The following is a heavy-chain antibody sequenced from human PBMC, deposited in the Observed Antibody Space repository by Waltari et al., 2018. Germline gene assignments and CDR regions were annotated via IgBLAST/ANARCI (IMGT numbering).Heavy chain of an antibody. CDR3: ARVGRSVNFYMDV. CDR2: IRNKANSYTT. Sequence: EVQLVESGGGLVQPGGSLSLSCVASGFTFSDHNMDWVRQAPGKGLEWVGHIRNKANSYTTEYAASVKGRFTISRDDSENSLYLQMNSLKTEDTAVYYCARVGRSVNFYMDVWGKGTTVTVSS. V-gene: IGHV3-72*01. CDR1: GFTFSDHN. J-gene: IGHJ6*03.